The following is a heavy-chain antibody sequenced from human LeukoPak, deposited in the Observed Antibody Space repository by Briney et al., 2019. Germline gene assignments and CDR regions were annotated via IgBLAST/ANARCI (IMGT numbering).Heavy chain of an antibody. J-gene: IGHJ4*02. CDR2: IYHSGST. V-gene: IGHV4-38-2*02. CDR1: GYSISSGYY. Sequence: SETLSLTCTVSGYSISSGYYWGWIRQPPGKGLEWIGSIYHSGSTYYNPSLKSRVTISVDTSKNQFSLKLSSVTAADTAVYYCARVPGYNWNYVDYWGQGTLVTVSS. CDR3: ARVPGYNWNYVDY. D-gene: IGHD1-20*01.